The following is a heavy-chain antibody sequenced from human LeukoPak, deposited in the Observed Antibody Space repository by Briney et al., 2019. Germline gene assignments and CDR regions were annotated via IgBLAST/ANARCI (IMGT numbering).Heavy chain of an antibody. CDR1: GGSISHYF. CDR3: AKTVAGYWYFDL. J-gene: IGHJ2*01. V-gene: IGHV4-59*08. CDR2: IYYSGST. D-gene: IGHD6-19*01. Sequence: PSETLSLTSTVSGGSISHYFWSWIRQPPGKALEWIGYIYYSGSTNYNPSLKSRVTISVDTSKNQFSLKLSSVTAADTAVYYCAKTVAGYWYFDLWGRGTLVTVSS.